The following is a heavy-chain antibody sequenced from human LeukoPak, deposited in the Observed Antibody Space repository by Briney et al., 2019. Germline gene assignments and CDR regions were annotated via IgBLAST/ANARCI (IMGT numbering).Heavy chain of an antibody. D-gene: IGHD3-9*01. V-gene: IGHV4-30-2*01. Sequence: SETLSLTCTVSGGSISSGGYYWSWIRQPPGKGLEWIGYIYHSGSTYYNPSLKSRVTISVDRSKNQFSLKLSSVTAADTAVYYCARDDDWGYDILTGYPNYFDYWGQGTLVTVSS. CDR1: GGSISSGGYY. CDR2: IYHSGST. CDR3: ARDDDWGYDILTGYPNYFDY. J-gene: IGHJ4*02.